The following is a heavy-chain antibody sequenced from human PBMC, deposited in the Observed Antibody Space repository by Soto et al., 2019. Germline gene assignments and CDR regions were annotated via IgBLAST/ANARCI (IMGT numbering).Heavy chain of an antibody. CDR3: ARMVGATLVDF. V-gene: IGHV4-4*02. Sequence: QVQLQESGPGLVRPSGTLSLTCAVSGASISSTTSVNWWSWVRQPPGKGLEWIGEIYHSGSANYNPSPKGRVTMSGAKPKNQFSLKLSSVTAADTAVYYWARMVGATLVDFWGQGTLVTVSS. J-gene: IGHJ4*02. CDR2: IYHSGSA. CDR1: GASISSTTSVNW. D-gene: IGHD1-26*01.